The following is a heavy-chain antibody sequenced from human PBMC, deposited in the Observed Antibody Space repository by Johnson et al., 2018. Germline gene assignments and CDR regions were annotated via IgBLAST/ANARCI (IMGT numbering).Heavy chain of an antibody. Sequence: QVQLQESGAEVKKPGSSVKVSCKASGGTFKSYAITWLRQAPGQGFEWMGGIIPKFDTANYAQKFQDRVTITADESTGTAYMELSSLTFEDTAVYYLARGFSYKTDWGQGTQVTVSS. CDR2: IIPKFDTA. V-gene: IGHV1-69*01. J-gene: IGHJ1*01. CDR3: ARGFSYKTD. D-gene: IGHD1-14*01. CDR1: GGTFKSYA.